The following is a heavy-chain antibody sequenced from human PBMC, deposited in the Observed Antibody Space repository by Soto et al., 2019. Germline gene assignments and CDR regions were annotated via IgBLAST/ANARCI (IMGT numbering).Heavy chain of an antibody. CDR2: INHSGST. J-gene: IGHJ4*02. D-gene: IGHD6-13*01. V-gene: IGHV4-34*01. CDR3: ARDGVAAARGPYYFDY. Sequence: QVQLQQWGAGLLKPSETLSLTCAVYGGSFSGYYWNWIRQPPGKGLEWIGEINHSGSTNYNPSLKSRVTISVDTSKNQFSLKLSSVTAADTAVYYCARDGVAAARGPYYFDYWGQGTLVTVSS. CDR1: GGSFSGYY.